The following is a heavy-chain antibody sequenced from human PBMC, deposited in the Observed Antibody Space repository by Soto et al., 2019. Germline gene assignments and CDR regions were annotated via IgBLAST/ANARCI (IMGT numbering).Heavy chain of an antibody. V-gene: IGHV3-23*01. Sequence: SLRLSCAASGFTFSTYAMNWVRQAPGKGLEWVSGISGSGDSTYYADSVKGRFTVSRDNSKNTLYLQMNSLRAEDTAVFYCAKERSSGWSFDYWGQGTLVTAPQ. J-gene: IGHJ4*02. CDR3: AKERSSGWSFDY. D-gene: IGHD6-19*01. CDR2: ISGSGDST. CDR1: GFTFSTYA.